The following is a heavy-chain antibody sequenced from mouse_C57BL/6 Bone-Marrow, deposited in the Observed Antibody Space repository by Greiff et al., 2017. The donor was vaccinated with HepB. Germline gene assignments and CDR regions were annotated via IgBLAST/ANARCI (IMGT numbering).Heavy chain of an antibody. J-gene: IGHJ3*01. CDR1: GYTFTSYW. V-gene: IGHV1-55*01. D-gene: IGHD2-3*01. CDR3: ARSGGYYPAWFAY. CDR2: IYPGSGST. Sequence: QVQLQQPGAELVKPGASVKMSCKASGYTFTSYWITWVKQRPGQGLEWIGDIYPGSGSTNYNEKFKSKATLTVDTSSSTAYMQLSSLTSEDSAVYYCARSGGYYPAWFAYWGQGTLVTVSA.